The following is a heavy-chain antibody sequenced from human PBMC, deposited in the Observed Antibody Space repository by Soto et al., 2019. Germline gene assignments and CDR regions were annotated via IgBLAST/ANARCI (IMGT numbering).Heavy chain of an antibody. Sequence: GGSLRLSCAASGFTFSSYSMNWVRQAPGKGLEWVSYISSSSSTIYYADSVKGRFTISRDNAKNSLYLQMNSLRDEDTAVYYCARAQYDFWSGYYPPSPYYYYGMDVWGQGTTVTVSS. V-gene: IGHV3-48*02. CDR3: ARAQYDFWSGYYPPSPYYYYGMDV. CDR2: ISSSSSTI. CDR1: GFTFSSYS. J-gene: IGHJ6*02. D-gene: IGHD3-3*01.